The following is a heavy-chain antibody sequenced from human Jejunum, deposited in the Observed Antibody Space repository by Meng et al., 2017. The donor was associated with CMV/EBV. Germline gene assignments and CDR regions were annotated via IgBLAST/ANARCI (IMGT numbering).Heavy chain of an antibody. CDR1: FSTFS. J-gene: IGHJ4*02. CDR2: ISSSGSPV. V-gene: IGHV3-48*04. D-gene: IGHD3-10*01. Sequence: FSTFSMNWVRQAPGKGLEWVSSISSSGSPVQYADSVKGRFIVSRDNAKNSLYLQMSSLRAEDTAVYYCARDRFFGDDGSGAYFHDYWGQGTLVTVSS. CDR3: ARDRFFGDDGSGAYFHDY.